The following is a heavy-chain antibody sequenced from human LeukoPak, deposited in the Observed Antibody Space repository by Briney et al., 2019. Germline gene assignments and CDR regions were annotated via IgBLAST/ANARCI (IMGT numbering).Heavy chain of an antibody. J-gene: IGHJ6*02. CDR1: GGSLSSSSYY. V-gene: IGHV4-39*01. Sequence: SETLSLTCSVSGGSLSSSSYYWGWVRQPPGKGLEWLGNIYYSGSTYYNPSLKSRVTISVDTSKNQFSLKLSSVTAADTAVYYCATQTIAGQHPAAGTRYYGMDVWGQGTTVTVSS. CDR3: ATQTIAGQHPAAGTRYYGMDV. D-gene: IGHD6-13*01. CDR2: IYYSGST.